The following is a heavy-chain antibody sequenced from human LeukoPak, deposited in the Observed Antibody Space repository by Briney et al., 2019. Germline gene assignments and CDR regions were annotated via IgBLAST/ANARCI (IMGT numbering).Heavy chain of an antibody. CDR1: GYTFTSYG. D-gene: IGHD3-9*01. CDR3: ARHRVYDILTGYDNWFDP. Sequence: SVKVSCKASGYTFTSYGISWVRQAPGQGLEWMGWISAYNGNTNYAEKLQGRVTMTTDTSTSTAYMELRSLRSDDTAVYYCARHRVYDILTGYDNWFDPWGQGTLVTVSS. CDR2: ISAYNGNT. J-gene: IGHJ5*02. V-gene: IGHV1-18*01.